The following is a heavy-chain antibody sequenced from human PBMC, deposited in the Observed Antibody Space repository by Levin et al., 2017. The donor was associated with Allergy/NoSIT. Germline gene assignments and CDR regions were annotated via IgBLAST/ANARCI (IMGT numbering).Heavy chain of an antibody. CDR2: ISGSGGST. Sequence: GGSLRLSCAASGFTFSSYAMSWVRQAPGKGLEWVSAISGSGGSTYYADSVKGRFTISRDNSKNTLYLQMNSLRAEDTAVYYCAKDRPMITFGGVIAPTDYWGQGTLVTVSS. J-gene: IGHJ4*02. CDR1: GFTFSSYA. CDR3: AKDRPMITFGGVIAPTDY. V-gene: IGHV3-23*01. D-gene: IGHD3-16*02.